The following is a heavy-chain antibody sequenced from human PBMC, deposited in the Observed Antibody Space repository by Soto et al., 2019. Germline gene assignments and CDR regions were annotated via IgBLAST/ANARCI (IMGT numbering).Heavy chain of an antibody. J-gene: IGHJ4*02. CDR2: ISGNGATT. V-gene: IGHV3-23*01. Sequence: EVQLLESGGGLVQPGGSLRLSCAASGFTFSSYAMSWVRQAPGKGLEWVSAISGNGATTYYADSVKDRFTISRDNSKNTVHLQMNSLRADDTAVYYCAKPVTISHWGQGTLVIVSS. CDR3: AKPVTISH. CDR1: GFTFSSYA. D-gene: IGHD4-17*01.